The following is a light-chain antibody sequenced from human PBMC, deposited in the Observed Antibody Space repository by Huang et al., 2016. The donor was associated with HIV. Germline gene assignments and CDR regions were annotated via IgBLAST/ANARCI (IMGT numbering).Light chain of an antibody. CDR1: HRIDAY. J-gene: IGKJ2*01. CDR3: QQSYYFPRT. Sequence: DIQMTQSPSSLSASVVDRVTVTCRASHRIDAYLNWYQWKPGRAPKLLIFATSDLQVGVPSRFSGSRSGTTFTLTISSLQPQDFATYFCQQSYYFPRTFGQGTKVEMK. V-gene: IGKV1-39*01. CDR2: ATS.